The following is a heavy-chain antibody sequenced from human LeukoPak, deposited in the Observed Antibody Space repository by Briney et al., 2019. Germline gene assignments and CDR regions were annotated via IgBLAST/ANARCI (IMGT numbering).Heavy chain of an antibody. D-gene: IGHD1-1*01. CDR3: AKAVVQLDNYYYYMDV. Sequence: QPGGSLRLSCAASGFTFSSYAMSWVRQAPNKGLEWVSTISGPGGNTYYADSVKGRFTISRDNPKNTLYLQMSSLRAEDTAVYYCAKAVVQLDNYYYYMDVWGRGTTVTVSS. J-gene: IGHJ6*03. CDR2: ISGPGGNT. V-gene: IGHV3-23*01. CDR1: GFTFSSYA.